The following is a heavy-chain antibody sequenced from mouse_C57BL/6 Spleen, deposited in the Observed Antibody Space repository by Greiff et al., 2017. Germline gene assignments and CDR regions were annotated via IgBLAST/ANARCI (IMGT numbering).Heavy chain of an antibody. Sequence: EVMLVESGGGLVKPGGSLKLSCAASGFTFSSYAMSWVRQTPEKRLEWVATISDGGSYTYYPDNVKGRFTISRDNAKNNLYLQMSHLKSEDTAMYYCAREEITTVVATRWYFDVWGTGTTVTVSS. CDR3: AREEITTVVATRWYFDV. V-gene: IGHV5-4*01. J-gene: IGHJ1*03. D-gene: IGHD1-1*01. CDR1: GFTFSSYA. CDR2: ISDGGSYT.